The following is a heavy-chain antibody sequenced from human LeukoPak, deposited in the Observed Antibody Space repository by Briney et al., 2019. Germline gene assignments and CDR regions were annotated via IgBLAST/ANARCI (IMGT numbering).Heavy chain of an antibody. CDR1: GDSVSSNSVT. D-gene: IGHD2-2*01. J-gene: IGHJ5*02. CDR2: TYYRSTWYN. V-gene: IGHV6-1*01. Sequence: SQTLSLTCAISGDSVSSNSVTWNWIGQSPSRGLEWLGRTYYRSTWYNDYAVSVRGRITVNPDTSKNQFSLHLNSVTPEDAAVYYCARRLTQYDCFDPWGQGILVTVSS. CDR3: ARRLTQYDCFDP.